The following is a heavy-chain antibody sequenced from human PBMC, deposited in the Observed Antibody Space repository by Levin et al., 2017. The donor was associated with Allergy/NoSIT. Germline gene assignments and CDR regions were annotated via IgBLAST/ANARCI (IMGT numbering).Heavy chain of an antibody. CDR2: ISYDGSGK. V-gene: IGHV3-30-3*01. CDR1: GFTFSNYA. CDR3: AVQRSPGIVDATMGFDY. D-gene: IGHD1-26*01. Sequence: GGSLRLSCAASGFTFSNYAMHWVRQAPGKGPEWVAVISYDGSGKYYADAVKGRFTISRDNSKNTLYLQVNSLKPEDTAVYYCAVQRSPGIVDATMGFDYWGQGTLVTVSS. J-gene: IGHJ4*02.